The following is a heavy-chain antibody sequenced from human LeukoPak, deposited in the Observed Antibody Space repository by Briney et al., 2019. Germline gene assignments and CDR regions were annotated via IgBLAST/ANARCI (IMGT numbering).Heavy chain of an antibody. D-gene: IGHD4-11*01. CDR2: ITSRSSHI. J-gene: IGHJ6*03. Sequence: GGSLRLSCEASGFAFNRYTITWIRQAPGKGLESVSSITSRSSHIYIAVSVKGLFTISRDNAKTSLFLQMSSLRVEDTAVYYCARVAQGATTENYFYYYMDVWGKGTTVTVSS. V-gene: IGHV3-21*01. CDR3: ARVAQGATTENYFYYYMDV. CDR1: GFAFNRYT.